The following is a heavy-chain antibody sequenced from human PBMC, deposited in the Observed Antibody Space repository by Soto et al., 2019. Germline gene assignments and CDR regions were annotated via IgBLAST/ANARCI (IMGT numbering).Heavy chain of an antibody. Sequence: ITLKESGPTLVKPTQTLTLTCTFSGFSLSTSGGGVGWIRQPPGKALEWLALIYWDDDKRYSPSLKSRLTVTKDTSKNQVVLTMTNMDPVDTAPYYCARDSSGWYGFDYWGQGTLVTVS. V-gene: IGHV2-5*02. CDR2: IYWDDDK. J-gene: IGHJ4*02. CDR3: ARDSSGWYGFDY. D-gene: IGHD6-19*01. CDR1: GFSLSTSGGG.